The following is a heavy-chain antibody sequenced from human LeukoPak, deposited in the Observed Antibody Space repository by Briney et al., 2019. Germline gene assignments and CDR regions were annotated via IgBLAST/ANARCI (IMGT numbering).Heavy chain of an antibody. CDR1: GVSISNFR. Sequence: SETLSFTCTVSGVSISNFRWSWIRQCAEKGLEWIGRLQGSGSTNYNPSLQRRVITLVATSKNQFSLMLTSMTTAATAFYLWARARTSVWWESGYDRNGKGDYFDSWGPGTLVIVSS. CDR2: LQGSGST. V-gene: IGHV4-4*07. CDR3: ARARTSVWWESGYDRNGKGDYFDS. J-gene: IGHJ4*01. D-gene: IGHD3-22*01.